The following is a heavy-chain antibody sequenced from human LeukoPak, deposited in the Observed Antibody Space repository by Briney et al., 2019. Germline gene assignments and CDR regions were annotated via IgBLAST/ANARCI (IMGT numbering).Heavy chain of an antibody. V-gene: IGHV1-18*04. CDR1: GYIFSDYY. D-gene: IGHD6-13*01. CDR3: ARVGDSSSWYPQYNWFDP. Sequence: ASVKVSCKASGYIFSDYYMHWVRQAPGQGLEWMGWISAYNGNTNYAQKLQGRVTMTTDTSTSTAYMELRSLRSDDTAVYYCARVGDSSSWYPQYNWFDPWGQGTLVTVSS. J-gene: IGHJ5*02. CDR2: ISAYNGNT.